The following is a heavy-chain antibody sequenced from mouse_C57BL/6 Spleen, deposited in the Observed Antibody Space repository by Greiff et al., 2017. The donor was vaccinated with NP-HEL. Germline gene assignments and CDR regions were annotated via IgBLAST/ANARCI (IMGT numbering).Heavy chain of an antibody. J-gene: IGHJ2*01. CDR3: ARAHYYGSSSDY. CDR2: INPNNGGT. CDR1: GYTFTDYY. V-gene: IGHV1-26*01. Sequence: EVQLQQSGPELVKPGASVKISCKASGYTFTDYYMNWVKQSHGKSLEWIGDINPNNGGTSYNQKFKGKATLTVDKSYSTAYMELRSLTSEDTAVYYCARAHYYGSSSDYWGQGTTLTVSS. D-gene: IGHD1-1*01.